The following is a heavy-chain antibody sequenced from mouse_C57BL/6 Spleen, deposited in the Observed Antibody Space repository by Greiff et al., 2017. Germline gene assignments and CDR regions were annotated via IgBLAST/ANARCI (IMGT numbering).Heavy chain of an antibody. V-gene: IGHV1-64*01. CDR3: ARWGDYDKGRFAY. D-gene: IGHD2-4*01. Sequence: QVQLQQPGAELVKPGASVKLSCKASGYTFTSYWMHWVKQRPGQGLEWIGMIHPNSGSTNYNEKFKSKATLTVDKSSSTAYMQLSSLTSEDSAVYYCARWGDYDKGRFAYWGQGTLVTVSA. CDR1: GYTFTSYW. CDR2: IHPNSGST. J-gene: IGHJ3*01.